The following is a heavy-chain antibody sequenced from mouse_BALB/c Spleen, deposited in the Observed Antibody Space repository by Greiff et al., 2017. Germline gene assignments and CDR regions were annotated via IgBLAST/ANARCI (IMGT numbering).Heavy chain of an antibody. J-gene: IGHJ1*01. CDR1: GFTFSSYG. CDR2: INSNGGST. D-gene: IGHD2-1*01. Sequence: VQLKESGGGLVQPGGSLKLSCAASGFTFSSYGMSWVRQTPDKRLELVATINSNGGSTYYPDSVKGRFTISRDNAKNTLYLQMSSLKSEDTAMYYCARVMVRTWYFDVWGAGTTVTVSS. CDR3: ARVMVRTWYFDV. V-gene: IGHV5-6-3*01.